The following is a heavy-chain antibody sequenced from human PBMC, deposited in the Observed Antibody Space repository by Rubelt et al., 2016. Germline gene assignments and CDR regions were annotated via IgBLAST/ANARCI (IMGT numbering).Heavy chain of an antibody. J-gene: IGHJ3*02. CDR1: GGSFSGYY. Sequence: QVQLQQWGAGLLKPSETLSLTCAVYGGSFSGYYWSWIRQPPGKGLECIGYISNSGSTNYNPSFKSRCTTSVDASKNEVSLKLSSVTAADTAVYYCARHVALTPRRPFDIWGQGTMVTVSS. CDR3: ARHVALTPRRPFDI. CDR2: ISNSGST. D-gene: IGHD3-10*02. V-gene: IGHV4-34*11.